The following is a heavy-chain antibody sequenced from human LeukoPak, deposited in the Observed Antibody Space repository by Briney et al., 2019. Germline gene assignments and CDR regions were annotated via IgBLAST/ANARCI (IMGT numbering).Heavy chain of an antibody. D-gene: IGHD6-19*01. Sequence: PGGSLRLSCAASGFTFSSYAMSWVRQAPGKGLEWVSAISGSGGSTYYADSVKGRFTISRDNTKNSLYLQMNSLRAEDTAVYYCASKQWLVSDFDYWGQGTLVTVSS. CDR3: ASKQWLVSDFDY. CDR1: GFTFSSYA. CDR2: ISGSGGST. J-gene: IGHJ4*02. V-gene: IGHV3-23*01.